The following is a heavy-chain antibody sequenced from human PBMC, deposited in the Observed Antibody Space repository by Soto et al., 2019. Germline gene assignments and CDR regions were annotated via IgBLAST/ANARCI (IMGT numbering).Heavy chain of an antibody. Sequence: SETLSLTCAVSCGSISSGGYSWSWIRQPPGKGLEWIGYIYHSGSTYYNPSLKSRVTISVDTSKNQFSLKLSSVTAADTAVYYCASGYDILTGYPRGDYYGMDVWGQGTTVTVSS. J-gene: IGHJ6*02. D-gene: IGHD3-9*01. CDR1: CGSISSGGYS. CDR3: ASGYDILTGYPRGDYYGMDV. CDR2: IYHSGST. V-gene: IGHV4-30-2*01.